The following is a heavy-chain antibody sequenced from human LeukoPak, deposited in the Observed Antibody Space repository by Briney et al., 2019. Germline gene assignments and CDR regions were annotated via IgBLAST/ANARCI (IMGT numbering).Heavy chain of an antibody. CDR3: ASGYDSSGYYYSEFDY. V-gene: IGHV3-33*01. Sequence: PGRSLRLSCAASGFTFSSYGMHWVRQAPGKGLEWVAVIWYDGSNKYYADSVKGRFTISRDNSKNTLYLQMNSLRAEDTAVYYCASGYDSSGYYYSEFDYWGQGTLVTVSS. J-gene: IGHJ4*02. CDR2: IWYDGSNK. CDR1: GFTFSSYG. D-gene: IGHD3-22*01.